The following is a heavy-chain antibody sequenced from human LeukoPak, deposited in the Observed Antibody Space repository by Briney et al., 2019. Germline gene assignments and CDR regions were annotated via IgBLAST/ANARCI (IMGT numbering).Heavy chain of an antibody. V-gene: IGHV3-48*01. CDR2: ITFTSSTI. Sequence: PGGSLRLSCAASGFTFSSYSMTWVRQAPGKGLEWVSYITFTSSTIHYADSVKGRFTISRDNAKSSLYLQMNSLRADDTAVYYCARDRLHYGEYEKTLDYWGQGTLVTVSS. CDR3: ARDRLHYGEYEKTLDY. D-gene: IGHD4-17*01. J-gene: IGHJ4*02. CDR1: GFTFSSYS.